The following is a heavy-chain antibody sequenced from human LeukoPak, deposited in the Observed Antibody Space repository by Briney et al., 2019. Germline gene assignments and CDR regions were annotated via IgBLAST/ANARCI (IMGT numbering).Heavy chain of an antibody. CDR3: ASRYAYDFWSGYYSLDY. Sequence: SETLSLTCAVYGGSFSGYYWSWIRQPPGKGLEWIGEINHSGSTNYNPSLKSQVTISVDTSKNQFSLKLSSVTAADTAVYYCASRYAYDFWSGYYSLDYWGQGTLVTVSS. D-gene: IGHD3-3*01. CDR1: GGSFSGYY. J-gene: IGHJ4*02. V-gene: IGHV4-34*01. CDR2: INHSGST.